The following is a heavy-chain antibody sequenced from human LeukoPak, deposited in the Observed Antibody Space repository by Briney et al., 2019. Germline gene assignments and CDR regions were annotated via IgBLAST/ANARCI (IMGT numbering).Heavy chain of an antibody. CDR1: GGSFSGYY. V-gene: IGHV4-34*01. J-gene: IGHJ4*02. CDR3: ARGLWSFPVFVY. Sequence: SETLSLTRSVYGGSFSGYYWSWIRLPPGKGLEWIGEINHSGSTNYNPSLKSRVTISVDTSKNQFSLKLSSVTAADTAVYYCARGLWSFPVFVYWGQGTLVTVSS. CDR2: INHSGST. D-gene: IGHD2-21*01.